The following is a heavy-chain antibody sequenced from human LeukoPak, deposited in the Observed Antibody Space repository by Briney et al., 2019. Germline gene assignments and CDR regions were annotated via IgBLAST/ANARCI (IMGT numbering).Heavy chain of an antibody. CDR2: ISYSGST. V-gene: IGHV4-59*08. D-gene: IGHD3-10*01. J-gene: IGHJ4*02. Sequence: PSETLSLTCTVSGASISSYYWSWIRQPPGKGLEWIGYISYSGSTNYNPSLKSRVTISADTSKNQDSLTLSSVTAADTAVYYCARHPELYFFDYWGQGTLVTVSS. CDR1: GASISSYY. CDR3: ARHPELYFFDY.